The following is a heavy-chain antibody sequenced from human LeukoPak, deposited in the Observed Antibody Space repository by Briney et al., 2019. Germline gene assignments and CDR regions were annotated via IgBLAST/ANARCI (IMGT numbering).Heavy chain of an antibody. CDR2: INHSGST. CDR3: ARGEYYFDY. Sequence: SETLSLTCAVYGGSFSGYYWSWIRQPPGKGLEWVGEINHSGSTNYNPSLKSRVTISVDTSKNQFSLKLISVTAADTAIYYCARGEYYFDYWGQGALVTVSS. J-gene: IGHJ4*02. V-gene: IGHV4-34*01. D-gene: IGHD3-10*01. CDR1: GGSFSGYY.